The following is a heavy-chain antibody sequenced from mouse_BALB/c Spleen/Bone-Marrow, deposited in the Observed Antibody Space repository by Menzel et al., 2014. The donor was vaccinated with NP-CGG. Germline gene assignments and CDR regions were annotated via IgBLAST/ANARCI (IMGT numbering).Heavy chain of an antibody. CDR3: ARFYRYDGFAY. Sequence: QVQLKQSGAELAKPGASVKMSCKASGYTFTNYWMHWVKPRPGQGLEWIGYINPSTGYTEYNQKFKDKATLTADKSSSTAYMQLSSLTSEDSAVYYCARFYRYDGFAYWGQGTLVTVSA. V-gene: IGHV1-7*01. D-gene: IGHD2-14*01. J-gene: IGHJ3*01. CDR2: INPSTGYT. CDR1: GYTFTNYW.